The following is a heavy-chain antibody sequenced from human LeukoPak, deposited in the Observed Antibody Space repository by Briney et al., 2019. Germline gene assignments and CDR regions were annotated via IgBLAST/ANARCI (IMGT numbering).Heavy chain of an antibody. CDR1: GYTFSSFG. CDR2: IIPIFGTA. J-gene: IGHJ3*02. CDR3: ARDQGGGYDSIRAFDI. Sequence: GASVKVSCKTSGYTFSSFGITWVRRAPGQGLEWMGGIIPIFGTANYAQKFQGRVTITADKSTSTAYMELSSLRSEDTAVYYCARDQGGGYDSIRAFDIWGQGTMVTVSS. D-gene: IGHD5-12*01. V-gene: IGHV1-69*06.